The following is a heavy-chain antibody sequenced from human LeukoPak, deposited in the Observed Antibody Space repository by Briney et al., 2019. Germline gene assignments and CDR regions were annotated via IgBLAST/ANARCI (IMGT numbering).Heavy chain of an antibody. D-gene: IGHD3-22*01. CDR3: ARLDYYDSSGYNYFDY. V-gene: IGHV5-51*01. CDR2: IYPGDSDT. CDR1: GYSFTSYW. Sequence: GESLKISCKGSGYSFTSYWIGWVRQMPGKGLEWMGIIYPGDSDTRYSPSFQGQVTISADKSISTAYLQWSSLKASDTAMYYCARLDYYDSSGYNYFDYWGQGTLVTVSS. J-gene: IGHJ4*02.